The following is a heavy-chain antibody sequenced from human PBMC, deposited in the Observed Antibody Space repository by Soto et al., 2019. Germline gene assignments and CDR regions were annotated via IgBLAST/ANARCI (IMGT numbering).Heavy chain of an antibody. V-gene: IGHV3-30*18. CDR1: GFTFSSYG. D-gene: IGHD6-13*01. J-gene: IGHJ3*02. CDR3: AKEAGSSWGGGDAFDI. Sequence: QVQLVESGGGVVQPGRSLRLSCAASGFTFSSYGMHWVRQAPGKGLEWVAVISYDGSNKYYADSVKGRFTISRDNSKNPLYLQMNSLRAEDTAVYYCAKEAGSSWGGGDAFDIWGQGTMVTVSS. CDR2: ISYDGSNK.